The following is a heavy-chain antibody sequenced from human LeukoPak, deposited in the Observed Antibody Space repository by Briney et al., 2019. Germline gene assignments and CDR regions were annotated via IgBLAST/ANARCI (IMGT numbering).Heavy chain of an antibody. CDR1: GGSISSYY. J-gene: IGHJ4*02. CDR2: IYYSGST. D-gene: IGHD2-2*01. Sequence: SETLSLTCTVSGGSISSYYWSWIRQPPGKGLEWIGYIYYSGSTNYNPSLKSRVTISVDTSKNQFSLKLSSVTAADTAVYYCATTPRYCSSTSCHARYYFDYWGQGTLVTVSS. V-gene: IGHV4-59*08. CDR3: ATTPRYCSSTSCHARYYFDY.